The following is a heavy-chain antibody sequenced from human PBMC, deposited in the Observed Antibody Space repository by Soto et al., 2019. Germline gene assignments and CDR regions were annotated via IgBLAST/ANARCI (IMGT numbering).Heavy chain of an antibody. D-gene: IGHD3-3*01. J-gene: IGHJ6*02. CDR1: GFTFSISG. CDR3: ARERFWSGYSQGEYGMDV. V-gene: IGHV3-33*01. Sequence: GGSLRLSCEGSGFTFSISGIHRVRRAPGKGLEWVTIIYYDGGNKYYSESVKGRFTISRDNSKNTVYLQMNSLRAEDTAVYFCARERFWSGYSQGEYGMDVWGQGTTVTVSS. CDR2: IYYDGGNK.